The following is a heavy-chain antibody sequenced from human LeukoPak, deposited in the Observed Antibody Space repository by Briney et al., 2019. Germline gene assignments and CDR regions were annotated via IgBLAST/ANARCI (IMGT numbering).Heavy chain of an antibody. D-gene: IGHD2-15*01. J-gene: IGHJ4*02. CDR2: IYYSGST. Sequence: SETLSLTCTVSGGSISSSHDYWGWIRQPPGKGLEWIGSIYYSGSTYYNASLKSRVTISVDTSKNQFSLKLSSVTAADTAVYYCARGSVAMVAYDYWGQGTLVTVSS. V-gene: IGHV4-39*07. CDR3: ARGSVAMVAYDY. CDR1: GGSISSSHDY.